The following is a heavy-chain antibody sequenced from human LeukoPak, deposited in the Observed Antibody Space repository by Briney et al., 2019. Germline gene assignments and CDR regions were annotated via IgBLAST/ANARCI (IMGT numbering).Heavy chain of an antibody. CDR1: GFTFSSYW. CDR3: ARRGYSSGWNRFDY. V-gene: IGHV3-7*01. D-gene: IGHD6-25*01. J-gene: IGHJ4*02. CDR2: IKQDGSEK. Sequence: GGSLRLSCAASGFTFSSYWMSWVRQAPGKGLEWVANIKQDGSEKYYVDSVKGRFTISRDNAKNSLYLQMNSLRAEDTAVYYCARRGYSSGWNRFDYWGQGTLVTVSS.